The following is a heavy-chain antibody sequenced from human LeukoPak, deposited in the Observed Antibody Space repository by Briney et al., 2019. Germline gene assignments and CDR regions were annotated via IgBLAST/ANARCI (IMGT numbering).Heavy chain of an antibody. CDR1: GFSLSSYA. Sequence: PGRSLRLSCEASGFSLSSYAFHWVRQAPGKGLEWVSFVSFDGRNKNYADSVRGRFTISRDNSKNTLYLQMNSMTYEDTAVYFCVRIVGHTTTDFWGQGTIVTVSS. CDR3: VRIVGHTTTDF. V-gene: IGHV3-30-3*01. J-gene: IGHJ4*02. D-gene: IGHD1-26*01. CDR2: VSFDGRNK.